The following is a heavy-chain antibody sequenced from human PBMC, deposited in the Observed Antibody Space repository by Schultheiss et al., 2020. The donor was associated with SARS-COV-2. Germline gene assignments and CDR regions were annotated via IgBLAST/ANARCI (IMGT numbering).Heavy chain of an antibody. D-gene: IGHD3-3*01. CDR1: GFTVSSNY. Sequence: GGSLRLSCAASGFTVSSNYMSWVRQAPGKGLEWVSAISGRGDTTHYADSVKGRFTISRDTSKNTLFLQMNSLTAEDTAVYYCAKDPDFWSGSPDDAFDIWGQGTMVTVSS. CDR2: ISGRGDTT. J-gene: IGHJ3*02. V-gene: IGHV3-23*01. CDR3: AKDPDFWSGSPDDAFDI.